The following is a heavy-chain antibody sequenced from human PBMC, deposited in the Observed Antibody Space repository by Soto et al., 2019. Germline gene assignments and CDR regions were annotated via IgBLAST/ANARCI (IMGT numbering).Heavy chain of an antibody. CDR3: ARGAGTYDAFDI. V-gene: IGHV1-69*13. J-gene: IGHJ3*02. CDR1: GGTFSGYA. Sequence: SVKVSCKASGGTFSGYAISWARQAPGQGLEWMGGIIPIFGTANYAQKFQGRVTITADESTSTAYMELSSLRSEDTAVYYCARGAGTYDAFDIWGQGTMVTVSS. CDR2: IIPIFGTA. D-gene: IGHD1-1*01.